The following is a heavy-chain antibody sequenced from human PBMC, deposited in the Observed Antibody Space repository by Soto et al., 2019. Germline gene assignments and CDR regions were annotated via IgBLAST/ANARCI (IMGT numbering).Heavy chain of an antibody. CDR3: AKARCTSSTCYVPDS. J-gene: IGHJ5*01. CDR2: ISATGGIT. V-gene: IGHV3-23*01. D-gene: IGHD2-8*01. Sequence: GGSLRLSCAASGFVFSKYAMGWVRQAPGQGLEWVSTISATGGITYYADSVKVRFTISRDNSKNTLYLQMNSLRAEDTAIYYCAKARCTSSTCYVPDSWGQGTLVTVSS. CDR1: GFVFSKYA.